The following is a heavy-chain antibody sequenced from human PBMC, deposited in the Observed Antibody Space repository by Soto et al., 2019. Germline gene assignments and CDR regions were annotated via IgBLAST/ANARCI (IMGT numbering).Heavy chain of an antibody. J-gene: IGHJ3*02. V-gene: IGHV3-23*01. D-gene: IGHD6-19*01. CDR2: ISGSGGST. CDR3: AKGYSSGWNDAFDI. CDR1: GFTFSSYA. Sequence: EVQLLESGGGLVQPGGSLRLSCAASGFTFSSYAMSWVRQAPGKGLEWVSAISGSGGSTYYADSVKGRFTISRDNSKNTLYLHRNSLRAEDAAVYACAKGYSSGWNDAFDIWGQGTMVTVSS.